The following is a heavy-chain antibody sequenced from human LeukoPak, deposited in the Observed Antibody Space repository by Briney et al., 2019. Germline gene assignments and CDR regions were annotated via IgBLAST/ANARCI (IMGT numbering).Heavy chain of an antibody. CDR2: INAGNGNT. CDR1: GYTFTNYA. Sequence: ASVKVSCKASGYTFTNYAIHWVRQAPGQRLEWMGWINAGNGNTKYSQNFQDRVTITRDTSATTAYMELSSLRSEDTALYYCARDPLSGYHDYWGQGTLVTVSS. J-gene: IGHJ4*02. V-gene: IGHV1-3*01. CDR3: ARDPLSGYHDY. D-gene: IGHD5-12*01.